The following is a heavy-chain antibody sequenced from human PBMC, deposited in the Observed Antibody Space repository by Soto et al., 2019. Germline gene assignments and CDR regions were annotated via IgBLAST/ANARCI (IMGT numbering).Heavy chain of an antibody. CDR2: IIPIFGTA. V-gene: IGHV1-69*13. J-gene: IGHJ6*02. Sequence: ASVKVSCKAFGGTFSSYAISWVRQAPGQGLEWMGGIIPIFGTANYAQKFQGRVTITADESTSTAYMELSSLRSEDTAVYYCARDSIECTNGVCSNWQDYYYAMDVWGQGTTVTLSS. CDR1: GGTFSSYA. D-gene: IGHD2-8*01. CDR3: ARDSIECTNGVCSNWQDYYYAMDV.